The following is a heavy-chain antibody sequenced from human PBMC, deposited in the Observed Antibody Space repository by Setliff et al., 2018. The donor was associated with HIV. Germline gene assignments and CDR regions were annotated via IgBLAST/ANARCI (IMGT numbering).Heavy chain of an antibody. J-gene: IGHJ5*02. V-gene: IGHV3-15*01. CDR2: IKSKSDGGTI. CDR1: GFTFNNAW. D-gene: IGHD1-26*01. Sequence: GGSLSLSCAAPGFTFNNAWMNWVRQAPGKGLEWVGRIKSKSDGGTIEYAAPVKDRFRISGDDSETTLYLQMSGLKIEDTAVYYCTTQWAGNWFDPWGQGTLVTVSS. CDR3: TTQWAGNWFDP.